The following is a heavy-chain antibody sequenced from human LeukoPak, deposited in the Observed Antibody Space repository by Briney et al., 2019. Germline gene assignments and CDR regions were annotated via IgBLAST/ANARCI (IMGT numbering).Heavy chain of an antibody. CDR3: ARTSRHFYNSGGNSIPWPDGMDV. Sequence: SETLYLTCTVSGASISNYYWTWMRQAPGKGLEWIGYVYYTGSTNYNPSLKSRVTISVDTSKNQFFLKLSAVTAADTAVYYCARTSRHFYNSGGNSIPWPDGMDVWGQGTTVTVSS. CDR2: VYYTGST. D-gene: IGHD3-10*01. V-gene: IGHV4-59*01. CDR1: GASISNYY. J-gene: IGHJ6*02.